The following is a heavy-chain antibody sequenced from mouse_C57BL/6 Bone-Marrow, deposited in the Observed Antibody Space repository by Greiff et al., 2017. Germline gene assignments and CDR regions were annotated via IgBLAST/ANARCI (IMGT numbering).Heavy chain of an antibody. D-gene: IGHD1-1*01. CDR3: ARPHYYGSSYRYFDV. Sequence: EVKLVESGGGLVQPGGSLKLSCAASGFTFSDYYMYWVRQTPEKRLEWVAYISNGGGSTYYPDTVKGRFTISRDNAKNTLYLQMIRLKSDDTAMYYCARPHYYGSSYRYFDVWGTGTTVTVSS. V-gene: IGHV5-12*01. CDR2: ISNGGGST. CDR1: GFTFSDYY. J-gene: IGHJ1*03.